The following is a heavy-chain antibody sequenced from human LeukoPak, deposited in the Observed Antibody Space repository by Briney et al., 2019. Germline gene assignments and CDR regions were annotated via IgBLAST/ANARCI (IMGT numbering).Heavy chain of an antibody. J-gene: IGHJ4*02. CDR3: SKRDSGSGTSLYYFDY. CDR1: GFTFSSYA. D-gene: IGHD3-10*01. V-gene: IGHV3-23*01. CDR2: ISNTGGST. Sequence: GGSLSLSCAASGFTFSSYAMSGVRQAPGKGLEWVSVISNTGGSTFYADSVKGRFTISRDNSKNTLYLQMNSLRAEDTAVYYCSKRDSGSGTSLYYFDYWGQGTLVTVSS.